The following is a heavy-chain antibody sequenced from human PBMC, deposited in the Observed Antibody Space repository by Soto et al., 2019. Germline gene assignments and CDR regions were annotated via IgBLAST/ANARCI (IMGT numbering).Heavy chain of an antibody. CDR3: ARSLRWFDP. CDR1: GGSISSSSYY. J-gene: IGHJ5*02. CDR2: IYYSGST. V-gene: IGHV4-39*01. Sequence: SETLSLTCTVSGGSISSSSYYWGWIRQPPGKGLEWIGSIYYSGSTYYNPSLKSRVTISVDTSKNQFSLKLSSVTAADTAVYYCARSLRWFDPWGQGTLVTVSS.